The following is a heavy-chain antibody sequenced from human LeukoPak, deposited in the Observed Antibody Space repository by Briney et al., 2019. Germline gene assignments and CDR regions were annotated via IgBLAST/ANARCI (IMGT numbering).Heavy chain of an antibody. Sequence: PSETLSLTCAVYGGSFSGYYWSWIRQPPGKGLEWIGYIYYSRSTNYNPSLESRVTISVDTSKNQFSLKLSSVTAADTAVYYCARSPYGDYSDYWGQGTLVTVSS. CDR1: GGSFSGYY. CDR3: ARSPYGDYSDY. J-gene: IGHJ4*02. V-gene: IGHV4-59*01. CDR2: IYYSRST. D-gene: IGHD4-17*01.